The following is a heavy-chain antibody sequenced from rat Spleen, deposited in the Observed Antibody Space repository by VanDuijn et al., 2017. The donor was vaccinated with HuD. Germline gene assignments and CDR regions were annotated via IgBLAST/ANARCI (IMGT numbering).Heavy chain of an antibody. J-gene: IGHJ4*01. CDR2: ISTGGGNT. V-gene: IGHV5S13*01. CDR1: GFTFTNYD. Sequence: EVRLVESGGGLVQPGRSLKLSCAASGFTFTNYDMAWVRQAPTKGLEWIASISTGGGNTYYRDSVKGRFTISRDNAKNTQYLQMDSLRSEDTATYYCARGYVMDAWGQGTSVTVSS. CDR3: ARGYVMDA.